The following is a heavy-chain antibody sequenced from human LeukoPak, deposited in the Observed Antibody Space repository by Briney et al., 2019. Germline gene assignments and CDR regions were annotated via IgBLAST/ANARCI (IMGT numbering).Heavy chain of an antibody. J-gene: IGHJ6*03. D-gene: IGHD3-22*01. CDR3: AKDGFERGDDTDYMDV. CDR1: GGSISSSYW. Sequence: SETLSLTCGVSGGSISSSYWWSWVRRPPGKGLEWIGEIYHSGSTNYNPSLKSRVTISVDKSKNQFSLNLSSVTAADTAVYYCAKDGFERGDDTDYMDVWGKGTTVTVSS. CDR2: IYHSGST. V-gene: IGHV4-4*02.